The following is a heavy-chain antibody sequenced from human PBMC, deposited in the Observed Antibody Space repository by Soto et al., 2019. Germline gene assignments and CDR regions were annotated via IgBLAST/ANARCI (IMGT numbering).Heavy chain of an antibody. V-gene: IGHV4-39*01. CDR3: ARHRGGVRACSSTSCYKYYYYYMDV. D-gene: IGHD2-2*02. Sequence: PSETLSLTCTVSGGSISSSSYYWGWIRQSPGKGLEWIGSIYYSGSTYYNPSLKSRVTISVDTSKNQFTLKLSSVTAADTAVYYCARHRGGVRACSSTSCYKYYYYYMDVWGKGTTVTVSS. CDR2: IYYSGST. CDR1: GGSISSSSYY. J-gene: IGHJ6*03.